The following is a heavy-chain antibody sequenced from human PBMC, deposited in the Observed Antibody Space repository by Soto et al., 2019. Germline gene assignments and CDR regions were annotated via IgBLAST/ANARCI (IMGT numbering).Heavy chain of an antibody. D-gene: IGHD3-10*01. V-gene: IGHV1-2*04. J-gene: IGHJ6*02. CDR1: GYTFTGYY. CDR2: INPNRRGP. Sequence: QVQLVQYGAEVKKPGASVKLPCKASGYTFTGYYMHLVRQAPGQGLDWTGWINPNRRGPNSAQEFQGWVTMTRDTASSTAYMELSRVRSDDSAVYYCARGLWFGEMRYTLGYYNCGMDVWGQWATVTVCS. CDR3: ARGLWFGEMRYTLGYYNCGMDV.